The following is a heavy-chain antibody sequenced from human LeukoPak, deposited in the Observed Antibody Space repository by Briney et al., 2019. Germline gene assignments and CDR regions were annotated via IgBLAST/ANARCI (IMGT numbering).Heavy chain of an antibody. D-gene: IGHD4-17*01. CDR3: AKDVNDYGGYDGCMDV. CDR1: GYTFSSYA. Sequence: PGGSLRLSCAASGYTFSSYAMSWVRQAPGKGLEWVSAISGSGDSTYYTDSVKGRFTISRDNSKSTLYLQMNSLRAEDTAVYYCAKDVNDYGGYDGCMDVWGQGTTVTVSS. CDR2: ISGSGDST. V-gene: IGHV3-23*01. J-gene: IGHJ6*02.